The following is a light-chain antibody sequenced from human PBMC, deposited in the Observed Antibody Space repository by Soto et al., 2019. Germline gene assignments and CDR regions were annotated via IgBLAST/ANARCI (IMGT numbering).Light chain of an antibody. Sequence: EIIMTQSPGTLSVSPGERAALSCRAAQGVTTNFAWYQKKSGQYPRLLIYDVSNRATGVPARFSGSGSETDFNLTISGLRSEDSAVYLCQQYNNWTFSFGQGTRLEIK. CDR1: QGVTTN. J-gene: IGKJ5*01. V-gene: IGKV3-15*01. CDR2: DVS. CDR3: QQYNNWTFS.